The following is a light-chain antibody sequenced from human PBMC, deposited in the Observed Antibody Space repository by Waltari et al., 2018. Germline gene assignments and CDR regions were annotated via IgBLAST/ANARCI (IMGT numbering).Light chain of an antibody. CDR3: TAWDDSLNTWV. CDR2: TNN. J-gene: IGLJ3*02. CDR1: SSNIGPNI. Sequence: QSVLTQPSSASGTPGQEITISCSGGSSNIGPNILNWYQQLPGTAPKLLIFTNNQRPSGVPDRFSGSRSGTSASLAISGLQSEDDETAYYCTAWDDSLNTWVFGGGTKLTVL. V-gene: IGLV1-44*01.